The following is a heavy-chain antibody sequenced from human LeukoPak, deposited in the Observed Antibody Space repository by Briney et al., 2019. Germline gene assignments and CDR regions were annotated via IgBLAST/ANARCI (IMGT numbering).Heavy chain of an antibody. D-gene: IGHD5-12*01. Sequence: PGGSLRLSCAASGFTFSMYEMNWVRQAPGEWLEWVSYISSSGSTIYYADSVKGRFTISRDNAKNSLYLQINSLRAEDTAVYYCATTWMVDVWGKGTTVTVSS. J-gene: IGHJ6*04. CDR3: ATTWMVDV. V-gene: IGHV3-48*03. CDR1: GFTFSMYE. CDR2: ISSSGSTI.